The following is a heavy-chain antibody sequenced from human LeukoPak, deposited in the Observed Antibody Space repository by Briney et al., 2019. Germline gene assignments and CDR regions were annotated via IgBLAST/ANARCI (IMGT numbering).Heavy chain of an antibody. CDR2: IYYSGST. CDR1: GGSISSYY. CDR3: ARGAYTYGYYFDY. D-gene: IGHD5-18*01. V-gene: IGHV4-59*08. J-gene: IGHJ4*02. Sequence: SETLSLTCTVSGGSISSYYWSWIRQPPGKGLEWIGYIYYSGSTNYNPSLKSRVTISVDTSKNQFSLKLSSVTAADTAVYYCARGAYTYGYYFDYWGQGTLVTVSS.